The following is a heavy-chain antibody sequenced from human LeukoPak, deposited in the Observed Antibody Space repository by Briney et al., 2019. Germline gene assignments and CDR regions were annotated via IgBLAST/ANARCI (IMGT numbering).Heavy chain of an antibody. V-gene: IGHV3-23*01. CDR3: AKDGTSSWYFDY. D-gene: IGHD6-13*01. CDR2: ISGSGGST. CDR1: GFTFSGYA. Sequence: GGSLRLSCAASGFTFSGYAMSWVRQAPGKGLEWVSAISGSGGSTYYADSVKGRFTISRDNSKNTLYLQMNSLRAEDTAVYYCAKDGTSSWYFDYWGQGTLVTVSS. J-gene: IGHJ4*02.